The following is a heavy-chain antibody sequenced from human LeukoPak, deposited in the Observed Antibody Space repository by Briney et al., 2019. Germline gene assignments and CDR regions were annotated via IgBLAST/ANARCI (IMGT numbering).Heavy chain of an antibody. D-gene: IGHD2-2*01. V-gene: IGHV4-59*01. CDR2: IYYSGST. J-gene: IGHJ5*02. Sequence: KSSETLSLTCTVSGGSISSYYWSWLRQPPGKGLEWIGYIYYSGSTNYNPSLKSRVTISVDTSKNQFSLKLSSVTAADTAVYYCARHVYCSSTSCYAFNWFDPWGQGSLVTVSS. CDR3: ARHVYCSSTSCYAFNWFDP. CDR1: GGSISSYY.